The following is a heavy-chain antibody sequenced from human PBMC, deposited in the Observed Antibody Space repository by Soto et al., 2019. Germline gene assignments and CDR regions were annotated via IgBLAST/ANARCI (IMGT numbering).Heavy chain of an antibody. CDR1: GFTFSSYW. CDR2: IRQDGSEK. CDR3: ARGWVFCSGGNCYPSGAYYYYGMDV. Sequence: PGGSLRLSCAASGFTFSSYWMSWVRQAPGKGLEWVANIRQDGSEKYYVDSVKGRFTISRDNAKNSLYLQMNSLRAEDTAVYYCARGWVFCSGGNCYPSGAYYYYGMDVWGQGTTVTVSS. D-gene: IGHD2-15*01. J-gene: IGHJ6*02. V-gene: IGHV3-7*01.